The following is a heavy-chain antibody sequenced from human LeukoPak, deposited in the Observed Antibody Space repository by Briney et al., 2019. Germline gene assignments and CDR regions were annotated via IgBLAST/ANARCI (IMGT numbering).Heavy chain of an antibody. J-gene: IGHJ5*02. CDR2: ISSSSSTI. V-gene: IGHV3-48*01. Sequence: PGGSLRLSCAASGFTFSSYSMNWVRQAPGKGLEWVSYISSSSSTIYYADSVKGRFTISRDNAKNSLYLQMNSLRAEDTAVYYCARDGSEYSSSPGDWFDPWGQGTLVTVSS. CDR1: GFTFSSYS. CDR3: ARDGSEYSSSPGDWFDP. D-gene: IGHD6-6*01.